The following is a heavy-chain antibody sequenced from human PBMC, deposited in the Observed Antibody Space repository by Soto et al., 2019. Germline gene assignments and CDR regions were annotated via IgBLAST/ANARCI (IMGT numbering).Heavy chain of an antibody. J-gene: IGHJ6*02. CDR1: GGTFSSYA. CDR2: IIPIFGTA. V-gene: IGHV1-69*13. D-gene: IGHD3-3*01. Sequence: SVKVSCKASGGTFSSYAISWVRQAPGQGLEWMGGIIPIFGTANYAQKFQGRVTITADESTSTAYMELSSLRSEDTAVYYCARTYYDFWSGPGSYGMDVWGQGTTVTVSS. CDR3: ARTYYDFWSGPGSYGMDV.